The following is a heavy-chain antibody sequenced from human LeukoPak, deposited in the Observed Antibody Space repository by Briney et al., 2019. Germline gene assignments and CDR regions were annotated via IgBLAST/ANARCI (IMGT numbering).Heavy chain of an antibody. CDR3: ARVSASNSSPYYYCMDV. D-gene: IGHD6-13*01. CDR1: GGTFSSYA. CDR2: IIPIFGTA. V-gene: IGHV1-69*05. J-gene: IGHJ6*03. Sequence: SVKVSCKASGGTFSSYAISWVRQAPGQGLEWMGGIIPIFGTANYAQKFQGRVTITTDESTSTAYMELSSLRSEDTAVYYCARVSASNSSPYYYCMDVWGKGTTVTVSS.